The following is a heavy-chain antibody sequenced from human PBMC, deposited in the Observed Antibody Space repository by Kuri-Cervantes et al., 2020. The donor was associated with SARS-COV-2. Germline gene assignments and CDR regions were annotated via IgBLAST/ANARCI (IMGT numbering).Heavy chain of an antibody. D-gene: IGHD3-10*01. V-gene: IGHV1-69*10. CDR1: GGTFSSYA. Sequence: SVKVSCKASGGTFSSYAISWVRQAPGQGLEWMGGIIPIFGIANYAQKFQGRVTITADKSTSTAYMELSSLRSEDTAVYYCARDRYAQGLALTMVRNCYYGMDVWGQGATVTVSS. J-gene: IGHJ6*02. CDR3: ARDRYAQGLALTMVRNCYYGMDV. CDR2: IIPIFGIA.